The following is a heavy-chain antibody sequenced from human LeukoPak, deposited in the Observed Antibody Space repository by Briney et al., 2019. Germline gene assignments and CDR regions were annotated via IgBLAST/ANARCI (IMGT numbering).Heavy chain of an antibody. D-gene: IGHD3-9*01. CDR3: ARSYYDILTGPGPVEY. Sequence: PGGSLRLPCAASGFTVSSNYMSWVRQAPGKGLEWVSVIYSGGSTYYADSVKGRFTISRHNSKNTLYLQMNSLRAEDTAVYYCARSYYDILTGPGPVEYSGHGTLVTVSS. CDR2: IYSGGST. V-gene: IGHV3-53*04. J-gene: IGHJ4*01. CDR1: GFTVSSNY.